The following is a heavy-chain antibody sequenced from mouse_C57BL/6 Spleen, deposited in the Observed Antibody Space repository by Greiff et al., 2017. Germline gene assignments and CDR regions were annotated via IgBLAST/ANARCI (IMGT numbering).Heavy chain of an antibody. CDR1: GFNIKDDY. J-gene: IGHJ3*01. V-gene: IGHV14-4*01. Sequence: EVQLVESGAELVRPGASVKLSCTASGFNIKDDYMHWVKQRPEQGLEWIGWIDPENGDTEYASKFQGKATITADTSSNTAYLQLSSLASEDTAVYYCLYPAFAYWGQGTLVTVSA. D-gene: IGHD1-1*01. CDR3: LYPAFAY. CDR2: IDPENGDT.